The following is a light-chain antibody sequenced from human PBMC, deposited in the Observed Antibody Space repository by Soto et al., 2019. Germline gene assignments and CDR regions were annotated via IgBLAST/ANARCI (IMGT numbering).Light chain of an antibody. CDR2: EVS. CDR1: SSDVGGYNY. J-gene: IGLJ2*01. Sequence: QSALTQPPSASGSPGQSVTISCTGTSSDVGGYNYVSWYQQHPGKAPKLMIYEVSKLPSGVPDRFSGSKSGKTASLTVSGLQAEDEGDYCCSSYAGSNNFDVVFGGGTKLTVL. CDR3: SSYAGSNNFDVV. V-gene: IGLV2-8*01.